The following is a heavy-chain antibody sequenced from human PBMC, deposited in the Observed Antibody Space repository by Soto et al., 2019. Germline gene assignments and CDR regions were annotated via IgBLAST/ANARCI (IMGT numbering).Heavy chain of an antibody. CDR2: IYHTGTT. D-gene: IGHD3-3*01. CDR1: GDSISRGYH. J-gene: IGHJ4*01. CDR3: ARPDTVGYYTY. V-gene: IGHV4-38-2*01. Sequence: SETLSLTCAVSGDSISRGYHWAWIRQPPGKGLEWVASIYHTGTTYYNPSLTSRVTISVDTSKNQFSLKLTSVTAADSAVYYCARPDTVGYYTYCGQGNLVTVSS.